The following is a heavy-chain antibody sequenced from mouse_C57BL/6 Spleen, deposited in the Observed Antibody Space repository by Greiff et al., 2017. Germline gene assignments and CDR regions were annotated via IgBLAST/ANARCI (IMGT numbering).Heavy chain of an antibody. CDR2: IYPGSGST. Sequence: QVHVKQPGAELVKPGASVKMSCKASGYTFTSYWITWVKQRPGQGLVWIGDIYPGSGSTNYNEKFKSKATLTVDTSSSTAYMQLCSLTSEDSAVYNCAGYYYGSSYDFYAMDYWGQGTSVTVSS. CDR3: AGYYYGSSYDFYAMDY. V-gene: IGHV1-55*01. J-gene: IGHJ4*01. CDR1: GYTFTSYW. D-gene: IGHD1-1*01.